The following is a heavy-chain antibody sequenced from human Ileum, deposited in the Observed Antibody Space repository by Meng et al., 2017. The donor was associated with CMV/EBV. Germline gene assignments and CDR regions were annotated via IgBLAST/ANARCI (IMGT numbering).Heavy chain of an antibody. CDR3: ARDRNWGSWFDP. V-gene: IGHV4-39*07. CDR1: GVLHGSSSDD. J-gene: IGHJ5*02. Sequence: QLRFEEVVPVPVKPAETLSLICSVSGVLHGSSSDDWGWIRQSPGKGLEWIGSIYYRGSTYYNPSLKSRVTISVDTSNNQFSLNLESVTAADTATYYRARDRNWGSWFDPWGQGTLVTVSS. CDR2: IYYRGST. D-gene: IGHD7-27*01.